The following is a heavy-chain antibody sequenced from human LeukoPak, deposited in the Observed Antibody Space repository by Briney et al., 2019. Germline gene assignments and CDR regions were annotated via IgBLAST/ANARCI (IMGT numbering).Heavy chain of an antibody. V-gene: IGHV4-34*01. J-gene: IGHJ4*02. CDR2: INHSGST. Sequence: SETLSLTCAVYGGSFSGYYWSWIRQPPGKGLEWIGEINHSGSTNYNPSLKSRVTISVDTSKNQFSLKPSSVTAADTAVYYCARARGLYSYFAYWGQGTLVTVSS. CDR1: GGSFSGYY. CDR3: ARARGLYSYFAY. D-gene: IGHD2-2*02.